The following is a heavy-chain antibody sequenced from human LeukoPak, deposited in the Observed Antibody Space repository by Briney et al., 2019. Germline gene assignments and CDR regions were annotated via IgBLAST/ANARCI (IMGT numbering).Heavy chain of an antibody. D-gene: IGHD2-2*01. CDR1: GYTFTGYY. CDR3: AREHCSSTSCFMDV. V-gene: IGHV1-2*02. Sequence: ASVKVSCKASGYTFTGYYMHWVRQAPGQGLEWMGWINPNSGGTNYAQKFQGRVTMTRDTSISTAYMELSRLRSDDTAVYYCAREHCSSTSCFMDVWGQGTTVTVSS. CDR2: INPNSGGT. J-gene: IGHJ6*02.